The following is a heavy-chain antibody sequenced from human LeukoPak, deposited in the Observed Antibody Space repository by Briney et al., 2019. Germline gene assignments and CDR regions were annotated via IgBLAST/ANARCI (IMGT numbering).Heavy chain of an antibody. V-gene: IGHV3-23*01. CDR3: AKDRRWIQENFFDY. Sequence: PGGSLRLSCAASGFTFSSYAMSWVRQAPGKGLEWVSVISDSGTTTYYADSVKGRFTISRDNSKNTLYLQLNTLRDEDTAVYFCAKDRRWIQENFFDYWGQGTLVTVSS. CDR1: GFTFSSYA. CDR2: ISDSGTTT. D-gene: IGHD5-24*01. J-gene: IGHJ4*02.